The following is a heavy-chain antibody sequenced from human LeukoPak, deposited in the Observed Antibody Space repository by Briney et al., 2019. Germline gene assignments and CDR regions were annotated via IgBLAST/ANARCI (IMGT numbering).Heavy chain of an antibody. V-gene: IGHV4-30-4*08. CDR1: GGSISRGDYY. CDR2: IYYSGST. J-gene: IGHJ3*02. D-gene: IGHD3-3*01. Sequence: SQILSLTCTVSGGSISRGDYYWSWVRQPPGKGLEWVGYIYYSGSTYYNPSLKSPVTISVDTSKNQFSLKLSSVTAADTAVYYCARITPKQRITIFGVALDAFDIWGQGTMVTVSS. CDR3: ARITPKQRITIFGVALDAFDI.